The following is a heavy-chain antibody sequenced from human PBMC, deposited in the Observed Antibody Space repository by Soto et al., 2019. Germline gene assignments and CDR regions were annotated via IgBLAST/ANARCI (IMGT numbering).Heavy chain of an antibody. CDR1: GFTFSSYA. CDR3: ARAAGHTAQLCDY. D-gene: IGHD1-1*01. Sequence: GGSLRLSCAASGFTFSSYAMHWVRQAPGKGLEWVAVISYDGSNKYYADSVKGRFTISRDNSKNTLYLQMNSLRAEDTAVYYCARAAGHTAQLCDYWGQGTLVTVSS. J-gene: IGHJ4*02. V-gene: IGHV3-30-3*01. CDR2: ISYDGSNK.